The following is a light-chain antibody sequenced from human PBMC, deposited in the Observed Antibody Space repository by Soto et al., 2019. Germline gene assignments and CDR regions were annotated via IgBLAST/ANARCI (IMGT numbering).Light chain of an antibody. Sequence: EIVMTQSPATLSVSPGERATLSCRASQSLSSNLAWYQQKPGQAPRLLIYGASTRATGIPARFSGSGSGTEFTLTISSLQSEDFAVYYCQQYNNWRPAITFGQGTRLEIK. CDR2: GAS. CDR1: QSLSSN. V-gene: IGKV3-15*01. J-gene: IGKJ5*01. CDR3: QQYNNWRPAIT.